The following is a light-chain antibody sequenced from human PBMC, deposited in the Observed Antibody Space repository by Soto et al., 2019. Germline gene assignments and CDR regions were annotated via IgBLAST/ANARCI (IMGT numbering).Light chain of an antibody. J-gene: IGLJ1*01. V-gene: IGLV2-11*01. CDR1: SSDVGGYNY. CDR3: CSYAGSYTYV. Sequence: QSALTQPPSASGTPGQRVSISCSGTSSDVGGYNYVSWYQQHPGKAPKLMIYDVSKRPSGVPDRFSGSKSGNTASLTISGLQAEDEADYYCCSYAGSYTYVFGTGTKVTVL. CDR2: DVS.